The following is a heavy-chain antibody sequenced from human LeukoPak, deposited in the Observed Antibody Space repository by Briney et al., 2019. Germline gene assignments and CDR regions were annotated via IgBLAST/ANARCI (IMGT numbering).Heavy chain of an antibody. Sequence: GGSLRLSCAASGFTFSSSSTSWARQASGKGLEWVSSIGASGDSTYYADSVKGRFTISRDNSKSTLYLQMNSLRADDTAIYYCARDFLWLVDYWGQGTLVTVS. CDR2: IGASGDST. CDR1: GFTFSSSS. CDR3: ARDFLWLVDY. J-gene: IGHJ4*02. D-gene: IGHD6-19*01. V-gene: IGHV3-23*01.